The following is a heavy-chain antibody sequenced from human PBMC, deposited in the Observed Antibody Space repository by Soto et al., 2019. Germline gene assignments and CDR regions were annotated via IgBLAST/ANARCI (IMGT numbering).Heavy chain of an antibody. J-gene: IGHJ3*01. CDR3: ARDLIRGGGGSCRD. Sequence: ASVKVSCKASGYTFTSYAMHWVHQAPGQRLEWMGWINAGNGNTKYSQKFQGRVTITRDTSASTAYMELSSLRSEDTAVYYCARDLIRGGGGSCRDWGQGTMVTVSS. CDR1: GYTFTSYA. D-gene: IGHD2-15*01. CDR2: INAGNGNT. V-gene: IGHV1-3*01.